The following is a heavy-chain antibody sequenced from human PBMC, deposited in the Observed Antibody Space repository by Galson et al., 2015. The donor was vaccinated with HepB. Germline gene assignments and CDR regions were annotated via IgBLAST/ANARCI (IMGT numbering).Heavy chain of an antibody. CDR1: GFSLTTSRVC. D-gene: IGHD1-26*01. Sequence: PALVKPTQTVALTCTFSGFSLTTSRVCVSWIRQSPGKALQWLARIDWDDDKFYNTSVKTRLTISKDITKNQVVLTMTNLDPEDTGMYYCSRTSLVGPGIYYFDSWGQGTLVTVSS. V-gene: IGHV2-70*17. CDR2: IDWDDDK. CDR3: SRTSLVGPGIYYFDS. J-gene: IGHJ4*02.